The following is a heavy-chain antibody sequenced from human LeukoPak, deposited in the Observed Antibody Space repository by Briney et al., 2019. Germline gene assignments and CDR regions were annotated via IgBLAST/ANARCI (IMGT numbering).Heavy chain of an antibody. CDR1: GYTFTGSY. CDR3: APTNSWHYYFDY. D-gene: IGHD6-13*01. J-gene: IGHJ4*02. Sequence: ASVKVSCEASGYTFTGSYMHWGRQAPGQGLEWMGWINPNSGGTNYAEKFQGRVTMTRDTSISAAYMELSRLRSDDTAVYYCAPTNSWHYYFDYWGQGTLVTVSS. CDR2: INPNSGGT. V-gene: IGHV1-2*02.